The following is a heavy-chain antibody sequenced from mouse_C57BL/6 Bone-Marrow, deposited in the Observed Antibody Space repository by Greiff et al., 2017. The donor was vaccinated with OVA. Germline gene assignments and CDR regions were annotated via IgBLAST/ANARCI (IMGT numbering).Heavy chain of an antibody. CDR2: ISYDGSN. J-gene: IGHJ2*01. V-gene: IGHV3-6*01. CDR1: GYSITSGYY. Sequence: EESGPGLVKPSQSLSLTCSVTGYSITSGYYWNWIRQFPGNKLEWMGYISYDGSNNYNPSLKNRISITRDTSKNQFFLKLNSVTTEDTATYYCAIDSSGYEGYFDYWGQGTTLTVSS. D-gene: IGHD3-2*02. CDR3: AIDSSGYEGYFDY.